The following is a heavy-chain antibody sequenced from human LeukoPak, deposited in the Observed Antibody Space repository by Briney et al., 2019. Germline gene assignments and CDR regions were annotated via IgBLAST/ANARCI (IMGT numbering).Heavy chain of an antibody. D-gene: IGHD6-13*01. CDR2: IVVGSGHT. CDR3: ARVRYSSSWYSLGY. CDR1: GFTLSSA. J-gene: IGHJ4*02. V-gene: IGHV1-58*01. Sequence: SVKVSCKASGFTLSSAVQWVRQARGQRLEWIGWIVVGSGHTSYAQKFQGKVTITTDMSTNTAYMELSSLRAEDTAVYYCARVRYSSSWYSLGYWGQGTLVTVSS.